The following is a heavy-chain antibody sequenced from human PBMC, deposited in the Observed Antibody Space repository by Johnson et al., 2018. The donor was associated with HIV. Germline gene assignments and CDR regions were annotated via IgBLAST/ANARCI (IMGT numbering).Heavy chain of an antibody. J-gene: IGHJ3*02. Sequence: VESGGALVQPGRSLRLSCVASGFTFEDYAMYWVRQAPGKGLEWVSGISWNSDDIDYVDSVKGRFTISRDNAKNSLYLQMNSLRAEDTAVYYCAREGRHYYDSSGHAFDIWGQGTMVTVSS. V-gene: IGHV3-9*01. D-gene: IGHD3-22*01. CDR3: AREGRHYYDSSGHAFDI. CDR2: ISWNSDDI. CDR1: GFTFEDYA.